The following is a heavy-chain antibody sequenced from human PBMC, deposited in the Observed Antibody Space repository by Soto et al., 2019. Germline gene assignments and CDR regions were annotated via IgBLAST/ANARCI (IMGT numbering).Heavy chain of an antibody. J-gene: IGHJ4*02. Sequence: EVQLVESGGGLVQPGRSLRLSCTASGFTFGDYAMSWFRQAPGKGLEWVGFIRSKAYGGTTEYAAYVKGRFTISRDDSKSIAYLQMNSLKTEDTAVYYCTRGQSSSWSHPPLDYWGQGTLVTVSS. V-gene: IGHV3-49*03. CDR1: GFTFGDYA. CDR2: IRSKAYGGTT. D-gene: IGHD6-13*01. CDR3: TRGQSSSWSHPPLDY.